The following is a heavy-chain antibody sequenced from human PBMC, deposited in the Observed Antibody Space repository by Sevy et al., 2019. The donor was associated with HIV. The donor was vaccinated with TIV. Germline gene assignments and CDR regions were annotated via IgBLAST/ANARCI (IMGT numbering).Heavy chain of an antibody. CDR2: IYPDDTDT. CDR3: ATSPSGYFDSSGYYIY. D-gene: IGHD3-22*01. CDR1: GYSFTSHW. J-gene: IGHJ4*02. V-gene: IGHV5-51*01. Sequence: GESLKISCKGSGYSFTSHWIGWVRHMPGKGLEWMGIIYPDDTDTGYSPSFQGQVTFSADKSISTAYLQWSSLKASDTAMYYCATSPSGYFDSSGYYIYWGQGTLVTVSS.